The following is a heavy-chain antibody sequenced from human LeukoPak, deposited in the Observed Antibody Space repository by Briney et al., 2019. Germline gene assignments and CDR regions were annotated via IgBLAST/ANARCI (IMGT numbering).Heavy chain of an antibody. CDR2: IDPAGNT. D-gene: IGHD1-14*01. J-gene: IGHJ2*01. Sequence: PGGSLRLSCAASGFTFSSYDMHWVRQATGKGLEWISAIDPAGNTWYSDSVKGRFTISRENAKSSLFLQMNSLRAADTAVYYCVREPSYTGTWWYPDLWGRGTLVTVSS. CDR1: GFTFSSYD. CDR3: VREPSYTGTWWYPDL. V-gene: IGHV3-13*01.